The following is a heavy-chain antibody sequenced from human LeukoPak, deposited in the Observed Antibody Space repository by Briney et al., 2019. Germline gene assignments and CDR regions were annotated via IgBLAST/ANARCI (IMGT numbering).Heavy chain of an antibody. Sequence: SVKVSCKASGGTXSSYAISWVRQAPGQGLEWMGRIIPILGIANYAQKFQGRVTITADRSTSTAYMELSSLRSDDTAVYYCARNHIASFDYWGQGTLVTVSS. J-gene: IGHJ4*02. D-gene: IGHD6-13*01. CDR3: ARNHIASFDY. CDR2: IIPILGIA. CDR1: GGTXSSYA. V-gene: IGHV1-69*04.